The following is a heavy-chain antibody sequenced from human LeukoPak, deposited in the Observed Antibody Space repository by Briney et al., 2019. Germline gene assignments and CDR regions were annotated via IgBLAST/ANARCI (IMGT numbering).Heavy chain of an antibody. CDR3: AKVRSRGFDAFDI. Sequence: AGGSLRLSCAASGFTFSSYWMHWVRQAPGKGLVWVSRIKSDGSSTSYANSVKGRFTISRDNAKNTVYLQMNSLRVEDTAVYYCAKVRSRGFDAFDIWGQGTMVTVSS. J-gene: IGHJ3*02. CDR2: IKSDGSST. D-gene: IGHD5-12*01. V-gene: IGHV3-74*01. CDR1: GFTFSSYW.